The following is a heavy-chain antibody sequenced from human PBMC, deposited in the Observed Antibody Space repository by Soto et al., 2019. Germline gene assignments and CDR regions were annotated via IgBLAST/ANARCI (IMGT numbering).Heavy chain of an antibody. CDR2: ISCSGGST. V-gene: IGHV3-23*01. CDR3: SQAADGIRQCRTVSAFLLNRSPDL. J-gene: IGHJ2*01. Sequence: GKGLEWVSAISCSGGSTYYADSVKGRFTISRENSKNTLYLQMNSLRAEDTAVYFFSQAADGIRQCRTVSAFLLNRSPDL. D-gene: IGHD6-13*01.